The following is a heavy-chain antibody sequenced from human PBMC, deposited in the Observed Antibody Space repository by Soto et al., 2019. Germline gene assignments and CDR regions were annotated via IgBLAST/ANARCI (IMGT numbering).Heavy chain of an antibody. CDR2: ISGSGGST. D-gene: IGHD6-19*01. CDR1: GFTFSSYA. V-gene: IGHV3-23*01. J-gene: IGHJ4*02. CDR3: AKDHSSGCPDY. Sequence: GGSLRLSCTASGFTFSSYAMSWVRQAPGKGLEWVSAISGSGGSTYYSDSVKGRFTISRDNSKNTLSLQMNSLRAEDTAVYYCAKDHSSGCPDYWGQGTLVTVSS.